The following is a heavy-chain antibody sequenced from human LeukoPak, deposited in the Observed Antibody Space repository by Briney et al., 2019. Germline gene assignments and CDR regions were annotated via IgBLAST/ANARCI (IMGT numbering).Heavy chain of an antibody. Sequence: GGSLRLSCAASGFTFSSYSMNWVRQAPGKGLEWVSSISSSSSYIYYADSVKGRFTISRDNAKNSLYLQMNSLRAEDTAVYYCARDLGDSSGYYYCVLDYWGQGTLVTVSS. J-gene: IGHJ4*02. CDR2: ISSSSSYI. V-gene: IGHV3-21*01. CDR1: GFTFSSYS. D-gene: IGHD3-22*01. CDR3: ARDLGDSSGYYYCVLDY.